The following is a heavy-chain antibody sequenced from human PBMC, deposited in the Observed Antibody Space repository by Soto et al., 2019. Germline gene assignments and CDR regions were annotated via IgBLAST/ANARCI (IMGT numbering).Heavy chain of an antibody. V-gene: IGHV3-30*03. CDR3: ALTRRSSLLEVAGPGFEY. Sequence: HPGGSLRLSCAASGFNFGVFGMHWVRQAPGKGLEWLSVLSYEGSEEYCADSVRGRFTISRDNSKNTLFLQMDSLRVDDTGVYYCALTRRSSLLEVAGPGFEYWGQGTLVTVSS. CDR2: LSYEGSEE. J-gene: IGHJ4*02. CDR1: GFNFGVFG. D-gene: IGHD6-19*01.